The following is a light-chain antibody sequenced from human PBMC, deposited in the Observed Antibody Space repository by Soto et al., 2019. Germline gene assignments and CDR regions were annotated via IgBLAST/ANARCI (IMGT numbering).Light chain of an antibody. Sequence: QSALTQPPSASGSPGQSVTISCTGTSSDVGYYKHVSWYQQHPGKVPKLMIYEVNKRPSGVPDRFSGSKSGNTASLTVSGLQAEDEADYYCSSYAGRNSVLFGGGTKLTVL. CDR1: SSDVGYYKH. CDR2: EVN. CDR3: SSYAGRNSVL. V-gene: IGLV2-8*01. J-gene: IGLJ2*01.